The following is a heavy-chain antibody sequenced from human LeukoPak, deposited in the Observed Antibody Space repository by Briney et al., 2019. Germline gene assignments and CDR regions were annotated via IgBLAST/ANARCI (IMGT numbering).Heavy chain of an antibody. CDR1: GFTFSSYA. Sequence: AGGSLRLSCAASGFTFSSYAMHWVRQAPGKGLEWVAVISYDGSNKYYADSVKGRFTISRDNSKNTLYLQMNSLRAEDTAVYYCARVYCSGGSCYENWFDPWGQGTLVTVSS. CDR3: ARVYCSGGSCYENWFDP. CDR2: ISYDGSNK. J-gene: IGHJ5*02. D-gene: IGHD2-15*01. V-gene: IGHV3-30*04.